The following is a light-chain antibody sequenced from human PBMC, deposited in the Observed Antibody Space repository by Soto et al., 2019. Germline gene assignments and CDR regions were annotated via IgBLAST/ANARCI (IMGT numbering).Light chain of an antibody. CDR3: QQSYSTFVT. CDR1: QSISSY. Sequence: DIQMTQSPSSLSASVGDRVTITCRASQSISSYLNWYQQKPGKAPKLLIYAASSLQSGVPSRFSGSGSGTDFTLTISSLQPEDFATYYCQQSYSTFVTFGQGTRWIS. CDR2: AAS. V-gene: IGKV1-39*01. J-gene: IGKJ1*01.